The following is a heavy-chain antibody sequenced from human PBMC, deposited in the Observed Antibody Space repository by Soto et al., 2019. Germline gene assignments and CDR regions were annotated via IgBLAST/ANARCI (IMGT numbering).Heavy chain of an antibody. CDR3: ARPSPGDGYSYWYFDL. V-gene: IGHV3-11*06. D-gene: IGHD4-4*01. J-gene: IGHJ2*01. Sequence: PGGSLRLSCAASGFTFSDYYMSWIRQAPGQGLEWVSYISSSSSYTNYADSVKGRFTISRDNAKNSLYLQMNSLRAEDTAVYYCARPSPGDGYSYWYFDLWGRGTLVTVSS. CDR2: ISSSSSYT. CDR1: GFTFSDYY.